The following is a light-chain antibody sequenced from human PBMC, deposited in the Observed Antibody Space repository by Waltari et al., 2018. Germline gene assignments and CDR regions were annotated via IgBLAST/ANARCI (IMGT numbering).Light chain of an antibody. Sequence: QSALTQPASVSGSPGQSITISCTGTNSDIGNYNLVSWYQQYPGKAPKLVIYEDSHRPSGVSHRFSGSKSGNTASLTISGLQADDESDFHCSSFATSGIWVFGGGTRLTVL. CDR3: SSFATSGIWV. V-gene: IGLV2-23*01. CDR2: EDS. J-gene: IGLJ3*02. CDR1: NSDIGNYNL.